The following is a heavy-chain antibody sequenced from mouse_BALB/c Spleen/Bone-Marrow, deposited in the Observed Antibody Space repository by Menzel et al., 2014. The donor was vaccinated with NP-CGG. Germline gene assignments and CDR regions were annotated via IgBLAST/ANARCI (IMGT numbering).Heavy chain of an antibody. CDR1: GFSLTSYG. J-gene: IGHJ4*01. D-gene: IGHD1-1*02. V-gene: IGHV2-9*02. Sequence: QVQLKQSGPGLGAPSQSLFITCTVSGFSLTSYGVHWVRQPPGKGLEWLGVIWAGGSTNYNSALMSRLSINKDNSKSQVFLKMNSLQTDDTAMYYCASYGGGAMDYWGQGTSVTVSS. CDR2: IWAGGST. CDR3: ASYGGGAMDY.